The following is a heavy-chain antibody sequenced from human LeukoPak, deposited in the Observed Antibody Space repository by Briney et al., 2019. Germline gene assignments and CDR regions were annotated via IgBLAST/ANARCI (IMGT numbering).Heavy chain of an antibody. Sequence: PSETLSLTCTVSGYSISSGYYWGRIRQPPGKGLEWIESIHHSGGTYYNPSLKSRVTITVDTSKNQFSLKLSSVTAADTAVYYCARERGYCSGGSCNWFDPWGQGTLVTVSS. CDR1: GYSISSGYY. V-gene: IGHV4-38-2*02. D-gene: IGHD2-15*01. CDR2: IHHSGGT. J-gene: IGHJ5*02. CDR3: ARERGYCSGGSCNWFDP.